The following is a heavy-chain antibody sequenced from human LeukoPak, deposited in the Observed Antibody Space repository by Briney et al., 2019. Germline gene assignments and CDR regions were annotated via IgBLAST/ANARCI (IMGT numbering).Heavy chain of an antibody. CDR1: GFTFSSYA. D-gene: IGHD5-12*01. J-gene: IGHJ4*02. CDR3: ARALLYSGYQVY. CDR2: ISGSGGST. Sequence: AGGSLRLSCAASGFTFSSYAMSWVRQAPGKGPEWVSAISGSGGSTYYADSVKGRFTISRDNSKNTLYLQMNSLRAEDTAVYYCARALLYSGYQVYWGQGTLVTVSS. V-gene: IGHV3-23*01.